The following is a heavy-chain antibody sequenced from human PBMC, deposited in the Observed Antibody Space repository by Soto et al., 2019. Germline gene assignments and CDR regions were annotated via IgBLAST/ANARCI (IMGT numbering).Heavy chain of an antibody. J-gene: IGHJ4*02. CDR1: GFTFSSYA. CDR3: ARRTSGWYLDY. Sequence: EVQLLESGGGLVQPGGSLRLSCAASGFTFSSYAMSWVRQAPGKGLEWISVISGSGGSTYYADSVKGRFTISRDNSKNTLYLQMNSLRAEDTAVYYCARRTSGWYLDYWGQGTLVTVSS. V-gene: IGHV3-23*01. CDR2: ISGSGGST. D-gene: IGHD6-19*01.